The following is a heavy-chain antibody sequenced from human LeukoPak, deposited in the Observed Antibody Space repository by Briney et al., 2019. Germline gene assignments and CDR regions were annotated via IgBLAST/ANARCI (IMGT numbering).Heavy chain of an antibody. CDR2: IKQDGSEK. J-gene: IGHJ4*02. V-gene: IGHV3-7*01. CDR1: GFTFSSYA. Sequence: GRSLRLSCAASGFTFSSYAMHWVRQAPGKGLEWVANIKQDGSEKYYVDSVKGRFTISRDNANNSLYLQMNSLRAEDTAVYYCARGRGGLLWFGEFNSWGQGTLVTVSS. CDR3: ARGRGGLLWFGEFNS. D-gene: IGHD3-10*01.